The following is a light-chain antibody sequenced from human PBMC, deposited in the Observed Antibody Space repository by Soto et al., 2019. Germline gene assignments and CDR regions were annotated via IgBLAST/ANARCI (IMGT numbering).Light chain of an antibody. V-gene: IGLV1-44*01. J-gene: IGLJ2*01. Sequence: QSVLTQPPSASGTPGQRVTISCSGSYSNFGSNIVNWYQHFPGTAPKLLIYNNNKRPSGIPDRSSASKSGTSVSLAISGLQAEDEAIYYCASCDASLNDVLFGGGTKGTVL. CDR2: NNN. CDR3: ASCDASLNDVL. CDR1: YSNFGSNI.